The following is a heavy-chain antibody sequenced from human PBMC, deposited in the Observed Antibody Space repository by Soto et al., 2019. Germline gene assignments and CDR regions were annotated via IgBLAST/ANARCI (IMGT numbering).Heavy chain of an antibody. J-gene: IGHJ5*02. CDR3: AKYHAPLVWFDP. Sequence: EVQLLESGGGLVQPGGSLRLSCAASGFTFSSYAMSWVRQAPGKGLEWVAAISGSGGSTYYADSVKGRFTISRDNSKKTLYLQMNSMRAEDTAVYYCAKYHAPLVWFDPWGQGTLVTVSS. CDR1: GFTFSSYA. V-gene: IGHV3-23*01. CDR2: ISGSGGST.